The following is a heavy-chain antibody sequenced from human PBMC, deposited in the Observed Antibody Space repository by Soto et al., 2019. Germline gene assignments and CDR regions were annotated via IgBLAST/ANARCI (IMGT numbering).Heavy chain of an antibody. Sequence: QVQLQESGPGLVKPSETLSLTCTVSGGSVSSGSYYWSWIQQPPGKGLEWNANNYYSGSTNYNPPLKSRYTISVDPSTNQFALKLRFVTAADTVVYDCARRGYSFGFYYFDSCGQGNLVTVS. CDR3: ARRGYSFGFYYFDS. CDR2: NYYSGST. CDR1: GGSVSSGSYY. J-gene: IGHJ4*02. D-gene: IGHD5-12*01. V-gene: IGHV4-61*01.